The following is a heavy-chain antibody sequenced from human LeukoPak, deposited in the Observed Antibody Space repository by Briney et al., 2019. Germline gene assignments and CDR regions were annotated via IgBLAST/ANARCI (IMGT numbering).Heavy chain of an antibody. CDR3: ARVRGATLYYYYMDV. J-gene: IGHJ6*03. CDR2: ISGSGGST. Sequence: RTGGSLRLSCAASGFTFSSYGMSWVRQAPGKGLEWVSAISGSGGSTYYADSVKGRFTISRDNAKNSLYLQMNSLRAEDTAVYYCARVRGATLYYYYMDVWGKGTTVTISS. V-gene: IGHV3-23*01. CDR1: GFTFSSYG. D-gene: IGHD5-12*01.